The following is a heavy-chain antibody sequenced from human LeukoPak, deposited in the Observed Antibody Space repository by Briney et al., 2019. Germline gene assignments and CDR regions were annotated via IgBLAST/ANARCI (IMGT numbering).Heavy chain of an antibody. CDR2: INSDGTTT. J-gene: IGHJ5*02. D-gene: IGHD2-15*01. CDR1: GFTFSNYF. V-gene: IGHV3-74*03. CDR3: TRRVDATRWFDP. Sequence: PGGSLRLSCAASGFTFSNYFMHWVRQAPGKGLVWVSRINSDGTTTMYADSVKGRFTISRDNVKNTLYLQMNSLRDEDTAVYYCTRRVDATRWFDPWGQGTLVAVSS.